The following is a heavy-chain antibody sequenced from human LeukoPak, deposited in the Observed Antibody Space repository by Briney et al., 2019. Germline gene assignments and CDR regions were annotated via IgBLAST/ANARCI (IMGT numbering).Heavy chain of an antibody. CDR3: ARGRLGRQHASFFDS. V-gene: IGHV4-59*08. CDR2: IYYSGST. Sequence: SETLSLTCSVSDGSLGTYYWGWIRQPPGKRREWIGYIYYSGSTTYNPSLKSRVTVSVDTSKNQFSLKLASMTAADTAVYYCARGRLGRQHASFFDSWGHGTLVTVSS. J-gene: IGHJ4*01. CDR1: DGSLGTYY. D-gene: IGHD2-2*01.